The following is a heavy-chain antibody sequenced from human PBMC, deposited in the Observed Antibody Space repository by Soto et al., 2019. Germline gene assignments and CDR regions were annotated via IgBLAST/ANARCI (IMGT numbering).Heavy chain of an antibody. Sequence: SETLSLTCTVSGGSISSYYWSWIRQPPGKGLEWIGYIYYSGSTNYNPSLKSRVTISVDTSKNQFSLKLSSVTAADTAVYYCARGFRYCTNGVCSTLGRYYYYYYYMDVWGKGTTVTVSS. CDR1: GGSISSYY. V-gene: IGHV4-59*12. J-gene: IGHJ6*03. D-gene: IGHD2-8*01. CDR3: ARGFRYCTNGVCSTLGRYYYYYYYMDV. CDR2: IYYSGST.